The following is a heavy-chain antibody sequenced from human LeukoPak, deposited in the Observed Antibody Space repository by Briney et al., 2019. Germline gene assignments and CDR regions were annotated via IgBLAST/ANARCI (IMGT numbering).Heavy chain of an antibody. V-gene: IGHV4-59*01. Sequence: SETLSLTCTVSGGSINNYFWSWIRQPPGKGLECIAYIYYSGSTNYNPSLKSRVTISVDTSKNQFSLRLRSVTAADTAVYFCARGRVSSSTWYSTYYYFFYMDFWGKGTTVTVSS. CDR2: IYYSGST. D-gene: IGHD4-11*01. CDR3: ARGRVSSSTWYSTYYYFFYMDF. CDR1: GGSINNYF. J-gene: IGHJ6*03.